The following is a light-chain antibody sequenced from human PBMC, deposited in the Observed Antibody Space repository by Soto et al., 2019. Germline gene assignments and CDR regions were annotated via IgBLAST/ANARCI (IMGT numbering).Light chain of an antibody. J-gene: IGKJ5*01. CDR1: QSVRNTY. CDR3: QYYSSSLSIT. CDR2: GAS. V-gene: IGKV3-20*01. Sequence: EIVLTQSPGILSLSPGERATLSCRASQSVRNTYLAWYQQKPGQAPRLLIHGASSRATGIPDRFSGSGSGPDFTLTISRLEPEDFAVYYCQYYSSSLSITFGQGTRLDIK.